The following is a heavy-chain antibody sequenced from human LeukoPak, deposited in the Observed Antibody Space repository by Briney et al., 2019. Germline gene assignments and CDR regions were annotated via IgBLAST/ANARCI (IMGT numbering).Heavy chain of an antibody. CDR2: ISGSGGST. D-gene: IGHD6-13*01. J-gene: IGHJ4*02. CDR3: ARGGAQRSSWYSDY. CDR1: EFTFSSYA. V-gene: IGHV3-23*01. Sequence: GRSLRLSCAASEFTFSSYAMSWVRQAPGKGLEWVSAISGSGGSTYYADSVKGRFTISRDDSKNTLYLQMGSLRAEDMAVYYCARGGAQRSSWYSDYWGQGTLVTVSS.